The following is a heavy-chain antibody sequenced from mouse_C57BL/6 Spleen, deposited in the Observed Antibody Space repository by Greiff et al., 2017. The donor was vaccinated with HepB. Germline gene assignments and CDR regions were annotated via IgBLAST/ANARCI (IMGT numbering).Heavy chain of an antibody. CDR1: GYAFSSSW. CDR3: ARGGGIYYGNYGAMDY. CDR2: IYPGDGDT. V-gene: IGHV1-82*01. J-gene: IGHJ4*01. Sequence: QVQLQQSGPELVKPGASVKISCKASGYAFSSSWMNWVKQRPGKGLEWIGRIYPGDGDTNYNGKFKGKATLTADKSSSTAYMQLSSLTSEDSAVYFCARGGGIYYGNYGAMDYWGQGTSVTVSS. D-gene: IGHD2-1*01.